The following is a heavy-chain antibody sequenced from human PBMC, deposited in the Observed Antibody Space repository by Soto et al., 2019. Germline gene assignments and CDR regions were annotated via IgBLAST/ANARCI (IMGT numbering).Heavy chain of an antibody. Sequence: SETLSLTCTVSGGSVSSSIYYWDWIRQPPGKGLEWIGSIYYSGTTYYNSSLKNRVTISVDTSKNQFSLKLSSVTGADTSVYYCARQRTYYYDSSAYFIDHWGQGTLVTVSS. CDR1: GGSVSSSIYY. J-gene: IGHJ4*02. CDR3: ARQRTYYYDSSAYFIDH. D-gene: IGHD3-22*01. CDR2: IYYSGTT. V-gene: IGHV4-39*01.